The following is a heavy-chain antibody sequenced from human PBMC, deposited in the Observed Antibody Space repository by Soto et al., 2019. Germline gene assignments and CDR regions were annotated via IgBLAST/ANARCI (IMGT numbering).Heavy chain of an antibody. CDR2: INPSGGST. J-gene: IGHJ5*02. V-gene: IGHV1-46*01. CDR3: ARVSAYYDSSGPFDP. Sequence: WASVKVSCKASGYTFTSYYMHWVRQAPGQGLEWMGIINPSGGSTSYAQKFQGRVTMTRDTSTSTVYMELSSLRSEDTAVYYCARVSAYYDSSGPFDPWGQGTLVTVSS. CDR1: GYTFTSYY. D-gene: IGHD3-22*01.